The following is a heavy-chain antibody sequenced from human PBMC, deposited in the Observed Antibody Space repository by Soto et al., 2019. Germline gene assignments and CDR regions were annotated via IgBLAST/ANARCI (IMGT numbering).Heavy chain of an antibody. CDR2: ISSSSSTI. D-gene: IGHD3-10*01. CDR3: ARDSISTTYYYGSGTTSDSYDY. V-gene: IGHV3-48*02. CDR1: GFTFSSYS. Sequence: GGSLRLSCAASGFTFSSYSMNWVRQAPGKGLEWVSYISSSSSTIYYADSVKGRFTISRDNAKNSLYLQMNSLRDEDTAVYYCARDSISTTYYYGSGTTSDSYDYWGQGTLVTVSS. J-gene: IGHJ4*02.